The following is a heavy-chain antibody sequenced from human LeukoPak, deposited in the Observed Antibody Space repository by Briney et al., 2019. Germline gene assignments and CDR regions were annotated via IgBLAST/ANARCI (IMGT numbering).Heavy chain of an antibody. D-gene: IGHD5-12*01. Sequence: GGSLRLSCAASGFTVSSNYMSWVRQAPGKGLEWVSVIYSGGSTYYADSVKGRFTISRDNSKNTLYLQMNSLRAEDTAVYYCARGRGYSGYDLFDYWGQGTLVTVSS. CDR1: GFTVSSNY. CDR2: IYSGGST. CDR3: ARGRGYSGYDLFDY. V-gene: IGHV3-66*02. J-gene: IGHJ4*02.